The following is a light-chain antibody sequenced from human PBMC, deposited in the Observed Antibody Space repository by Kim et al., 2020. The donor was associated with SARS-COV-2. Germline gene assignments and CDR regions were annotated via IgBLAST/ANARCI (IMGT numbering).Light chain of an antibody. CDR2: DNN. J-gene: IGLJ2*01. Sequence: GQQVTISCSGSRSNIGFNFVSWFQHLPGAAPRLVIFDNNKRPSGIPGRFSASKSGTSATLDITGLQTGDEAHYYCATWDNSLTAVVFGGGTQLTVL. CDR1: RSNIGFNF. CDR3: ATWDNSLTAVV. V-gene: IGLV1-51*01.